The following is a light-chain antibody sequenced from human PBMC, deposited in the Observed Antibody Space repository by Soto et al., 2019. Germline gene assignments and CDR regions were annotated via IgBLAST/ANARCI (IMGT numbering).Light chain of an antibody. Sequence: EIVLAQSPGTLSLSPGERATLSCRASQSLSSTYLAWYQQKPGQAPRLLIYGASSRATGIPDKFGGSGSGKDFPLTINRLEPEDFAVYYCQQYDSSPTFGQGTKVEIK. CDR2: GAS. CDR3: QQYDSSPT. J-gene: IGKJ1*01. V-gene: IGKV3-20*01. CDR1: QSLSSTY.